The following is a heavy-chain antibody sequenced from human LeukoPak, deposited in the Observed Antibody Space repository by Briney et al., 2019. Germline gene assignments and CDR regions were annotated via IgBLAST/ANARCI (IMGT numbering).Heavy chain of an antibody. CDR2: IYTSGST. D-gene: IGHD2-15*01. J-gene: IGHJ5*02. Sequence: SETLSLTCTVSGGSISSGSYYWSWIRQPAGKGLEWIGRIYTSGSTNYNPSLKSRVTISVDTSKNQFSLKLSSVTAADTAVYYCARGRKAANKFDWFDPWGQGTLVTVSS. CDR3: ARGRKAANKFDWFDP. V-gene: IGHV4-61*02. CDR1: GGSISSGSYY.